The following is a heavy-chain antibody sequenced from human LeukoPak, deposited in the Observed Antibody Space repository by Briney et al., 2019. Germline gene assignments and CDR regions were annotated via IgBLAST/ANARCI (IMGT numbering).Heavy chain of an antibody. CDR1: GFTFSSYG. V-gene: IGHV3-33*01. Sequence: GGSLRLSCAASGFTFSSYGMHWVRQAPGKGLEWVAVIWYDGSNKYYADSVKGRFTISRDNSKNTLYLQMNSLRAEDTAVYYCARDIAAAGTFDYYYYYGMDVWGQGTTVIVSS. CDR2: IWYDGSNK. J-gene: IGHJ6*02. D-gene: IGHD6-13*01. CDR3: ARDIAAAGTFDYYYYYGMDV.